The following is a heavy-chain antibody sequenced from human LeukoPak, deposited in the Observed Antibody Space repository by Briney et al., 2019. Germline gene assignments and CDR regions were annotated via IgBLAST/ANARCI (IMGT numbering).Heavy chain of an antibody. V-gene: IGHV3-23*01. CDR1: GFTFSSYA. CDR3: ARVYYYDSSGAFDF. CDR2: ISGSGGST. Sequence: GGSMRLSCAASGFTFSSYAMSWVRQAPGKGLEWVSAISGSGGSTYYADSVKGRFAISRDNSKNTLYLQMNSLRAEDTAVYYCARVYYYDSSGAFDFWGQGTLVTVSS. J-gene: IGHJ4*02. D-gene: IGHD3-22*01.